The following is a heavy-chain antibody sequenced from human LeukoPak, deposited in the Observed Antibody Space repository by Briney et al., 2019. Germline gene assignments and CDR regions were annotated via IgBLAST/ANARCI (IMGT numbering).Heavy chain of an antibody. CDR2: IYYSGST. CDR3: AREGGAAGDWFDP. D-gene: IGHD6-13*01. Sequence: SETLSLTCTVSGGSISSYYWSWIRQPPGKGLEWIGYIYYSGSTTYNPSLKSRVTISVDTSKNQFSLKLSSVTAADTAVYYCAREGGAAGDWFDPWGQGTLVTVSS. J-gene: IGHJ5*02. V-gene: IGHV4-59*01. CDR1: GGSISSYY.